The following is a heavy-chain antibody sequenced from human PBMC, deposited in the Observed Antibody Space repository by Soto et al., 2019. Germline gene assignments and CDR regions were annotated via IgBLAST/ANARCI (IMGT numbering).Heavy chain of an antibody. CDR3: ARDLGSVWYNY. D-gene: IGHD6-19*01. CDR2: IIPIFGTA. J-gene: IGHJ4*02. CDR1: GGTFSSYA. V-gene: IGHV1-69*01. Sequence: QVQLVQSGAEVKKPWSSVKVSCKASGGTFSSYAISWVRQAPGQGLEWMGGIIPIFGTANYAQNFQGRVTIAADESTNTSYMERIRLRSEDTAVYYCARDLGSVWYNYWGQGTLGTFSA.